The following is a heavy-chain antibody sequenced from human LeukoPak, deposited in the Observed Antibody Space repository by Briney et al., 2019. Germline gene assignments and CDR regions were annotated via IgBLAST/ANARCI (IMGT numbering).Heavy chain of an antibody. CDR2: IYPGDSNT. D-gene: IGHD3-10*01. Sequence: GESLKISCKGSGYSFTSYGVGWVRQMPGNGLEWMGIIYPGDSNTRYSPSFQGQVTISADKSISTAYLQWSSLKASDSAMYYCARQMVLGVSWGWFDPWGQGTLVTVSS. V-gene: IGHV5-51*01. CDR1: GYSFTSYG. CDR3: ARQMVLGVSWGWFDP. J-gene: IGHJ5*02.